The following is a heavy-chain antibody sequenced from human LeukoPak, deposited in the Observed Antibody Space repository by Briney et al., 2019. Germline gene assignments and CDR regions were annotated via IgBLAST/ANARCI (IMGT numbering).Heavy chain of an antibody. CDR1: GFTFSSYW. V-gene: IGHV3-74*01. CDR3: ARDHYGGNSDY. CDR2: VNTDGSTT. J-gene: IGHJ4*02. Sequence: GGSLRLSCAASGFTFSSYWMHWVRQAPGKGLLWVSRVNTDGSTTYYADSVKGRFTISRDNAKNTLYLQMNSLRAEDTAVYYCARDHYGGNSDYWGQGTLVTVSS. D-gene: IGHD4-23*01.